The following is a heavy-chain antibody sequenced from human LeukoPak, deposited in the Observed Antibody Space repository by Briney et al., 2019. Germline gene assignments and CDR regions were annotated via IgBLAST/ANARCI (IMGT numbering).Heavy chain of an antibody. J-gene: IGHJ4*02. Sequence: GGSLRLSCTASGFMFSHYAVTWVRQAPGRGLEWVSSISGSGVTPYYADSVKGRFTISRDNSKNTLYLQMNSLRAEDTAVYYCARDVSSSWYDKIDYWGQGTLVTVSS. D-gene: IGHD6-13*01. CDR2: ISGSGVTP. CDR1: GFMFSHYA. V-gene: IGHV3-23*01. CDR3: ARDVSSSWYDKIDY.